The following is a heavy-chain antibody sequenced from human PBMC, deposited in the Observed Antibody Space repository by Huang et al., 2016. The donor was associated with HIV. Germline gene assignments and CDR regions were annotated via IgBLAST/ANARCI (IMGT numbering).Heavy chain of an antibody. D-gene: IGHD6-6*01. V-gene: IGHV1-2*02. CDR1: GYTFTDSN. CDR3: ARDWSFGSSTSPAD. CDR2: INPKRGGT. Sequence: QVQLVQSGAEVKNPGASVRVSCKASGYTFTDSNIHWGRQAPGQGLEGMGGINPKRGGTSYAQRFQGRITMTRDTTISTGHMDLRRIQSDDTAVYFCARDWSFGSSTSPADWGQGTLVTVSS. J-gene: IGHJ4*02.